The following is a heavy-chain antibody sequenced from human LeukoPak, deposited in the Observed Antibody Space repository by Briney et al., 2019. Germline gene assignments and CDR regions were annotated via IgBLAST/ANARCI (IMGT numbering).Heavy chain of an antibody. CDR2: ISGSGGST. D-gene: IGHD2-15*01. J-gene: IGHJ4*02. V-gene: IGHV3-23*01. CDR1: EFTVSSYA. Sequence: GGSLRLSCAASEFTVSSYAMSWVRQAPGKGLEWVSAISGSGGSTYYADSVKGRFTISSDNSKNTLYLQMNSLRAEDTAVYYCAKEGDSVVVAAADYWGQGTLVTVSS. CDR3: AKEGDSVVVAAADY.